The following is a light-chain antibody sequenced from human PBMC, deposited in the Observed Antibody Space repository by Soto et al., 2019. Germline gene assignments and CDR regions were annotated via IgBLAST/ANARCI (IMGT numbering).Light chain of an antibody. CDR2: DAS. J-gene: IGKJ1*01. Sequence: EIVLTQSPATLSLSPGERATLSCRASQSVGSYFAWYQQKPGQAPRLLIYDASSRATGIPARFSGCGSGTECTLTIGRLEPEDFAVYYCPERSNWPVTFGQGTRVEIK. CDR3: PERSNWPVT. V-gene: IGKV3-11*01. CDR1: QSVGSY.